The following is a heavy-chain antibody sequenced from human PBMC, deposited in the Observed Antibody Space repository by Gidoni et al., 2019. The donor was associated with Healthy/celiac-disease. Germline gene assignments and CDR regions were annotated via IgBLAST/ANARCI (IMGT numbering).Heavy chain of an antibody. V-gene: IGHV4-30-2*01. Sequence: QLQLQESGSGLVKPSQPLSLTCAASGGSISSGGYSWSWIRPPPGKGLEWIGYIYHSWSTYYNPSLKSRVTISVDRSKNQFSLKLSSVTAADTAVYYCARVDYYGSGLQYWYFDLWGRGTLVTVSS. CDR2: IYHSWST. D-gene: IGHD3-10*01. CDR1: GGSISSGGYS. J-gene: IGHJ2*01. CDR3: ARVDYYGSGLQYWYFDL.